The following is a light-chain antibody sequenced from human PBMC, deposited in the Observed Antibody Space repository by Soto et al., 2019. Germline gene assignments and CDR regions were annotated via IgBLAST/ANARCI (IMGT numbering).Light chain of an antibody. CDR1: QSISKY. CDR3: QQSNSVPFT. Sequence: DIQMTQSPSSLSASVGDRVTITCRASQSISKYLNWYQQKPAKAPKLLMYSASSLLSGVPSRFSGTGSGTDFTLTISSLQPEDFATYYCQQSNSVPFTFGGGTAVEIE. J-gene: IGKJ4*01. V-gene: IGKV1-39*01. CDR2: SAS.